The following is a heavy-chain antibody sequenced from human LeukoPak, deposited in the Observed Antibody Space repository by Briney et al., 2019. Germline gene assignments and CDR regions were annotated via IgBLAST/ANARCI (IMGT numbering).Heavy chain of an antibody. J-gene: IGHJ3*02. Sequence: SETLSLTCAVYGGSFSGYYWSWIRQPPGKGLEWIGEINHSGSTNYNPSLKSRVSISVDTSKNQFSLKLSSVTAADTAVYYCARMTYYYDSSGYYSHAFDIWGQGTMVTVSS. CDR2: INHSGST. CDR3: ARMTYYYDSSGYYSHAFDI. V-gene: IGHV4-34*01. CDR1: GGSFSGYY. D-gene: IGHD3-22*01.